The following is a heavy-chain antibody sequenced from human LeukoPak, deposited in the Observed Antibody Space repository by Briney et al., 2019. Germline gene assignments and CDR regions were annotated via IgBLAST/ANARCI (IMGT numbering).Heavy chain of an antibody. CDR2: IYSGGNT. V-gene: IGHV3-53*01. J-gene: IGHJ4*02. D-gene: IGHD4-17*01. CDR3: ARRAGEYSHPYDY. Sequence: PGGSLRLSCAASGFTFSNAWMSWVRQAPGKGLEWVSFIYSGGNTHYSDSVKGRFTISRDNSKNTLYLQMNSLRADDTAVYCCARRAGEYSHPYDYWGQGTLVTVSS. CDR1: GFTFSNAW.